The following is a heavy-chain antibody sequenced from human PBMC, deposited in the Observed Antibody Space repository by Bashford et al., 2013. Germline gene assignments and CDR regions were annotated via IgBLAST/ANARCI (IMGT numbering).Heavy chain of an antibody. J-gene: IGHJ4*02. Sequence: WVRQMPGKGLEWMGIIYPGDSDTRYSPSFQGQVTISADKSISTAYLQWSSLKASDTAMYYCARRAIAAAGHFDYWGQGTLVTVSS. V-gene: IGHV5-51*01. CDR3: ARRAIAAAGHFDY. D-gene: IGHD6-13*01. CDR2: IYPGDSDT.